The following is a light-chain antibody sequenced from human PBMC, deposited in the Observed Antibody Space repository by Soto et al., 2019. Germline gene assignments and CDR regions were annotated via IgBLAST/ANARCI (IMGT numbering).Light chain of an antibody. J-gene: IGKJ2*01. CDR3: QQAHSVPFT. V-gene: IGKV1-12*01. Sequence: DIPLTQSPSSVSASVGDRVIITCRASQDIDSWLVWYQQRPGKAPKLLVSATSSLQSDVPSRFSGGVSGTNFTLTISSLQPEDFATYYCQQAHSVPFTFGQGTKLEIK. CDR2: ATS. CDR1: QDIDSW.